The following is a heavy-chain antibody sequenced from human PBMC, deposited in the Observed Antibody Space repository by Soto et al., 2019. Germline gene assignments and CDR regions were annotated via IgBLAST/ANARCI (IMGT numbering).Heavy chain of an antibody. V-gene: IGHV3-30*18. D-gene: IGHD1-26*01. Sequence: HVQLVESGGVVAQPGRSLRLSCAGAGFVFSDHGIHWVRQAPGKGLEWLADISSDGGSKYYADSVKGRFTISRDNSENTVYLQMNSLTTEDTAIYYCAKEWDAHPNYDYWGQGTLVTVSS. CDR2: ISSDGGSK. CDR3: AKEWDAHPNYDY. J-gene: IGHJ4*02. CDR1: GFVFSDHG.